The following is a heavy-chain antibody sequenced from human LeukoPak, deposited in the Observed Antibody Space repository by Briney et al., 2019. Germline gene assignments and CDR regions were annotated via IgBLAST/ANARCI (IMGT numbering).Heavy chain of an antibody. D-gene: IGHD6-13*01. CDR2: IRHSGST. CDR1: GGSFSGYY. CDR3: ARRGSWTYYYAMDV. J-gene: IGHJ6*02. V-gene: IGHV4-34*01. Sequence: SETLSLTCAVYGGSFSGYYWSWIRQPPEKGLEWIGEIRHSGSTNYNPSLKGRVTVSVDTSKNQFSLRLTSATAADTAVYYCARRGSWTYYYAMDVWGQGTTVTVSS.